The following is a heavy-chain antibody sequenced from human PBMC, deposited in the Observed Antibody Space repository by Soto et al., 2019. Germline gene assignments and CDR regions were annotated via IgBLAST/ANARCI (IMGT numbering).Heavy chain of an antibody. V-gene: IGHV3-49*03. D-gene: IGHD2-15*01. CDR1: GFTFGDYA. Sequence: PGGSLRLSCTASGFTFGDYAMSWFRQAPGKGLEWVGFIRSKAYGGTTEYAASVKGRFTISRDDSKSIAYLQMNSLKTEDTAVYYCTRDLRVVVVAANSEAFDIWGQGTMVTVSS. CDR2: IRSKAYGGTT. CDR3: TRDLRVVVVAANSEAFDI. J-gene: IGHJ3*02.